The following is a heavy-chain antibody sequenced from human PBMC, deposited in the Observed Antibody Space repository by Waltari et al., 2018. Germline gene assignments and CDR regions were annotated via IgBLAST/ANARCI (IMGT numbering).Heavy chain of an antibody. CDR3: ARGIRTNWYFDL. Sequence: GGTNYAQKFQGRVTMTRDTSISTAYMELSRLRSDDTAVYYCARGIRTNWYFDLWGRGTLVTVSS. V-gene: IGHV1-2*02. J-gene: IGHJ2*01. CDR2: GGT.